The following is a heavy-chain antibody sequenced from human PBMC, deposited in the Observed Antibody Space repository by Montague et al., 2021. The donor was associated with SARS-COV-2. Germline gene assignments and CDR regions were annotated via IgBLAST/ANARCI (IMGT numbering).Heavy chain of an antibody. CDR1: GGSISSSSYY. J-gene: IGHJ4*02. V-gene: IGHV4-39*07. CDR2: IYYSGST. Sequence: SETLSLTCTVSGGSISSSSYYWGWIRQPPGKGLEWIGSIYYSGSTYYNPSLKSRVTISVDTSKNQFSLKLNSVTAADTAVYYCARRYSSSWTGDQYYFDYWGQGTLVTVSS. CDR3: ARRYSSSWTGDQYYFDY. D-gene: IGHD6-13*01.